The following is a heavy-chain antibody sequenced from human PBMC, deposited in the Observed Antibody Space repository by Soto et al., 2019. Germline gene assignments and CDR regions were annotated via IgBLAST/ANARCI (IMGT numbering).Heavy chain of an antibody. CDR3: ANTRTFSSGWFIDY. CDR1: GFTFSSYG. Sequence: QVQLVESGGGVVQPGRSLRLSCAASGFTFSSYGMHWVRQAPGKGLEWVAVISYDGSNKYYADSVKGRFTISRDNSKNTLYLQMNSLRAEDTAVYHCANTRTFSSGWFIDYWGQRTLVTVSS. CDR2: ISYDGSNK. J-gene: IGHJ4*02. V-gene: IGHV3-30*18. D-gene: IGHD6-19*01.